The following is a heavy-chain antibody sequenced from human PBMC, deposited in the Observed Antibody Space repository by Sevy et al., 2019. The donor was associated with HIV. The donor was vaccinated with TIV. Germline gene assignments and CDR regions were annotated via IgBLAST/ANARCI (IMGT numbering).Heavy chain of an antibody. V-gene: IGHV3-23*01. CDR2: ISGSGETT. Sequence: GGSLRLSCAASGLTFNSHAMSWVRQPPGRGLEWVSAISGSGETTVYADSVRGRFTISRDKSKSTLYLQMKSLRAEDTAVYYCARVGYCRGGTCFSGFYYAMDVWGQGTTVTVSS. CDR3: ARVGYCRGGTCFSGFYYAMDV. J-gene: IGHJ6*02. D-gene: IGHD2-15*01. CDR1: GLTFNSHA.